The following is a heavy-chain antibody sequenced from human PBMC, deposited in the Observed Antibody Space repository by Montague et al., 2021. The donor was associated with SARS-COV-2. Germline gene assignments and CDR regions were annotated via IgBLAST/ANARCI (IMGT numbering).Heavy chain of an antibody. J-gene: IGHJ4*02. Sequence: SETLSLTCSVSSGSIISSGYYWGWIRQPPGKELEWIGNIYYSGTTYYNPSLQSRGTISVDTSKNHLSLRLSSVTAADTAVHFCARGMIRGVTTPFDYWGLGSQVTVSS. CDR2: IYYSGTT. CDR3: ARGMIRGVTTPFDY. CDR1: SGSIISSGYY. V-gene: IGHV4-39*02. D-gene: IGHD3-10*01.